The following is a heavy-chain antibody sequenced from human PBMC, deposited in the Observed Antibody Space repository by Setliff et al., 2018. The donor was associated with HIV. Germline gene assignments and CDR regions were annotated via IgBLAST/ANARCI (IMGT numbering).Heavy chain of an antibody. D-gene: IGHD3-22*01. CDR3: ARFPRGYYDSSGSRFDY. CDR2: ISYDGSNK. V-gene: IGHV3-30*01. J-gene: IGHJ4*02. CDR1: GFTFSSYA. Sequence: PGGSLRLSCAASGFTFSSYAMHWVRQAPGKGLEWVAVISYDGSNKYYADSVKGRFTISRDNSKNTLYLQMNSLRAEDTAVHYCARFPRGYYDSSGSRFDYWGQGP.